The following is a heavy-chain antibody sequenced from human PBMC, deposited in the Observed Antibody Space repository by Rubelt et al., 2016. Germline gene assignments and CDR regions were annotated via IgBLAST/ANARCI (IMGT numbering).Heavy chain of an antibody. CDR1: GYTFTSYG. CDR3: ARARSYSSGWYRAYFDY. D-gene: IGHD6-19*01. V-gene: IGHV1-18*01. CDR2: ISAYNGNT. J-gene: IGHJ4*02. Sequence: GAEVKKPGASVKVSCKASGYTFTSYGISWVRQAPGQGLEWMGWISAYNGNTNYAQKLQGRVTMTTDTSTSTAYMELSSLRSEDTAVYYCARARSYSSGWYRAYFDYWGQGTLVTVSS.